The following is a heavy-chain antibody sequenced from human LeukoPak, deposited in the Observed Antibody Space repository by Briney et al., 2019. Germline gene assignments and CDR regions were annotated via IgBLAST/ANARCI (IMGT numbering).Heavy chain of an antibody. CDR3: ARGSVVVAATGVIGYFDY. D-gene: IGHD2-15*01. V-gene: IGHV4-34*01. Sequence: NPSETLSLTCAVYGGSFSGYYWSWTRQPPGKGLEWIGEINHSGSTNYNPSLKSRVTISVDTSKNQFSLKLSSVTAADTAVYYCARGSVVVAATGVIGYFDYWGQGTLVTVSS. CDR1: GGSFSGYY. J-gene: IGHJ4*02. CDR2: INHSGST.